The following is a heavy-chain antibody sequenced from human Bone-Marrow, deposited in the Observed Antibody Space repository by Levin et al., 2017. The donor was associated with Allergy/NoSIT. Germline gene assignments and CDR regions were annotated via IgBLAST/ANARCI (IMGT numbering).Heavy chain of an antibody. CDR3: AKDVDMWNTLMVYAGF. Sequence: GGSLRLSCAASGFTFKSYAMSWVRQAPGKGLEWVSVISGSGGSTFYADSVKGRFTISRDNSKNTLYLQMNSLTAEDTAVYYCAKDVDMWNTLMVYAGFWGQGTLVTVSS. CDR1: GFTFKSYA. CDR2: ISGSGGST. D-gene: IGHD2-8*01. V-gene: IGHV3-23*01. J-gene: IGHJ4*02.